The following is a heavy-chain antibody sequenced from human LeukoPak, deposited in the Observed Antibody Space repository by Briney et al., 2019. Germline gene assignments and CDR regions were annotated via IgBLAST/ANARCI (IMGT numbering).Heavy chain of an antibody. J-gene: IGHJ4*02. CDR1: GFTFDDYA. D-gene: IGHD6-13*01. CDR3: AKDRAYSSSHFDY. V-gene: IGHV3-9*01. CDR2: ISWNSGSI. Sequence: GGSLRLSCAASGFTFDDYAMHWVRQAPGKGLEWVSGISWNSGSIGYADSVKGRFTISRDNAKNSLYLQMNSLRAEDTALYYCAKDRAYSSSHFDYWGQGTLVTVSS.